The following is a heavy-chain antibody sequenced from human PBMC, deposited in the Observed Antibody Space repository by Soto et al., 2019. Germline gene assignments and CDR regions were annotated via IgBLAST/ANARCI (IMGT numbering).Heavy chain of an antibody. D-gene: IGHD6-19*01. CDR3: ATLAVAGTFDY. J-gene: IGHJ4*02. V-gene: IGHV1-69*13. CDR1: GGTFSSYA. Sequence: SVKVSCKASGGTFSSYAISWLRQAPGQGLEWMGGIIPIFGTANYAQKFQGRVTITADESTSTAYMELSSLRSEDTAVYYCATLAVAGTFDYWGQGTLVTVSS. CDR2: IIPIFGTA.